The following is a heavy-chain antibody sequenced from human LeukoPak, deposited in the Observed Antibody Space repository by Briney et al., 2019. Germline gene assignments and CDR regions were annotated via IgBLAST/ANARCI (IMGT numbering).Heavy chain of an antibody. Sequence: GRSLRLSCAASGFTFSSYAMHWVRQAPGKGLEWVAVISYDGSNKYYADSVKGRFTISRDNSKNTLYLQMNSLRAEDTAVYYCARDLTIRRGVILHTFDYWGQGTLVTVSS. D-gene: IGHD3-10*01. CDR2: ISYDGSNK. V-gene: IGHV3-30-3*01. CDR3: ARDLTIRRGVILHTFDY. CDR1: GFTFSSYA. J-gene: IGHJ4*02.